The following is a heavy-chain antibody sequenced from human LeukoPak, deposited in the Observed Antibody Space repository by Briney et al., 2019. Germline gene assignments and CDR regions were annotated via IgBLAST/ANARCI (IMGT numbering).Heavy chain of an antibody. CDR2: MNPNSGNT. CDR1: GYTFTSYD. V-gene: IGHV1-8*01. J-gene: IGHJ4*02. CDR3: ARFLWQWLVPCDYFDY. D-gene: IGHD6-19*01. Sequence: ASVKVSCKASGYTFTSYDINWVRQATGQGLEWMGWMNPNSGNTGYAQKFQGRVTMTRNTSISTAYMELSSLRSEDTAVYYCARFLWQWLVPCDYFDYWGQGTLVTVSS.